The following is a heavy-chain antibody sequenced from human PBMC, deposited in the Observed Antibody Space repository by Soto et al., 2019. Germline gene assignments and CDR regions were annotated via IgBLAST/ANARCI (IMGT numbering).Heavy chain of an antibody. V-gene: IGHV4-31*03. CDR2: IYYSGST. D-gene: IGHD3-9*01. CDR1: GGSISSGGDY. J-gene: IGHJ4*02. CDR3: ARVNPSLVIEFDY. Sequence: SETLSLTCTVSGGSISSGGDYWSWIRQHPGKGLEWIGYIYYSGSTYYNPSLKSRVTISVDTSKNQFSLKLSSVTAADTAVYYCARVNPSLVIEFDYWGQGTLVTVSS.